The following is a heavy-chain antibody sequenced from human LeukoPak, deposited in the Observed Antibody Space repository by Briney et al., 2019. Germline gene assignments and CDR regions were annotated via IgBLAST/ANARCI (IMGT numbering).Heavy chain of an antibody. Sequence: GGSLRLSCAASGFTFSSYAMSWVRQAPGKGLEWVSAISGSGGSSYYADSVKGRSTISRDNSKNTLYLQMNSLRAEDTAVYYCAKVYVWNEYYFDYWGQGTLVTVSS. CDR1: GFTFSSYA. CDR2: ISGSGGSS. V-gene: IGHV3-23*01. CDR3: AKVYVWNEYYFDY. J-gene: IGHJ4*02. D-gene: IGHD1-1*01.